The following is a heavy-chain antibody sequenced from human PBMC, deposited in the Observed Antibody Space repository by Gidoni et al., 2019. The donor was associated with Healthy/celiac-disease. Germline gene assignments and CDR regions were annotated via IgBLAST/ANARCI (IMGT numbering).Heavy chain of an antibody. J-gene: IGHJ4*02. Sequence: QVTFKESGPALVNPTQTLTLTCPFSGFSLSTSGMRVSWIRQPPGKALEWLARIDWDDDKFYSTSLKTRLTISKDTSKNQVVLTMTNMDPVDTATYYCARTYYYDSSGYYGGFDYWGQGTLVTVSS. D-gene: IGHD3-22*01. CDR2: IDWDDDK. CDR1: GFSLSTSGMR. V-gene: IGHV2-70*04. CDR3: ARTYYYDSSGYYGGFDY.